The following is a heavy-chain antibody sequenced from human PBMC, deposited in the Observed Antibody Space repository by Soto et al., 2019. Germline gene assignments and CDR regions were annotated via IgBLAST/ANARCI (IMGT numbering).Heavy chain of an antibody. J-gene: IGHJ4*02. V-gene: IGHV4-30-2*01. CDR1: GGSISSSTYS. D-gene: IGHD3-22*01. CDR3: ARGLVDFYDNTAHFDY. Sequence: QLQLQESGSGLVKPSQTLSLTCAVSGGSISSSTYSWSWIRQPPGKGLEWIGYIFHSGNTYYNPSLKSRVTISVDRSKSQFSLRLSSVTAADTAVYYCARGLVDFYDNTAHFDYWGQGTLVTVSS. CDR2: IFHSGNT.